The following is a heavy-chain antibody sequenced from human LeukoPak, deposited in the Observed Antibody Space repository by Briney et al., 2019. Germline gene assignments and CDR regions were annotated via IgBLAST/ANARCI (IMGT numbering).Heavy chain of an antibody. Sequence: GGSLTLSCAASGCTFSSYSMNWVRQAPGKGLEWVSYISSSSSTIYYADSVNRRFTIFRDNAKKSLFPQMNSLRADDTAVYSSVYDWPTYNDDSSGYLCWGPGTLVTVSS. CDR1: GCTFSSYS. V-gene: IGHV3-48*01. CDR2: ISSSSSTI. CDR3: VYDWPTYNDDSSGYLC. D-gene: IGHD3-22*01. J-gene: IGHJ4*02.